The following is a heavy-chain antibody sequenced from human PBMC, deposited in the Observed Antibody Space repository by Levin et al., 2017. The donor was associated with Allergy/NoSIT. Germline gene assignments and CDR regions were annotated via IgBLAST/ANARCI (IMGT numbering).Heavy chain of an antibody. CDR3: ARGLGSSWYGRGWFDP. Sequence: PSQTLSLTCAVYAGSFSGYYWSWIRQPPGKGLEWIGEINHSGSTNYNPSLKSRVTISVDTSKNQFSLKLSPVTAADTAVYYCARGLGSSWYGRGWFDPWGQGTLVTVSS. D-gene: IGHD6-13*01. CDR2: INHSGST. V-gene: IGHV4-34*01. J-gene: IGHJ5*02. CDR1: AGSFSGYY.